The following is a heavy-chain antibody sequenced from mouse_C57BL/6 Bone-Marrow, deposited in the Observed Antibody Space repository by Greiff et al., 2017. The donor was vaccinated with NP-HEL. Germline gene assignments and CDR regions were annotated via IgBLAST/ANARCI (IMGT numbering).Heavy chain of an antibody. J-gene: IGHJ4*01. CDR1: GYTFTDYY. V-gene: IGHV1-26*01. Sequence: VQLQQSGPELVKPGASVKISCKASGYTFTDYYMTWVKQSHGKSLEWIGDINPNNGGTSYNQKFMGKATLNVNKSSSTAYMELRSLTSEDSAVYYCARADYGSSDYYAMDYWGQGTSVTVSS. CDR2: INPNNGGT. D-gene: IGHD1-1*01. CDR3: ARADYGSSDYYAMDY.